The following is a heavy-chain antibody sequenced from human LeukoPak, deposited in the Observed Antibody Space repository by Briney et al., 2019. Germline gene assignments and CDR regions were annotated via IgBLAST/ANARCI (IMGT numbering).Heavy chain of an antibody. CDR2: FDPEDGET. CDR3: ATTGTTGTSFDY. D-gene: IGHD1-1*01. J-gene: IGHJ4*02. CDR1: GYTLTELS. Sequence: ASVKVSCKVSGYTLTELSMHWVRQAPGKGLEWMGGFDPEDGETIYAQKFQGRVTMTEDTSTDTAYMELSSLRSEDTAVYYCATTGTTGTSFDYWGQGTLDTVSS. V-gene: IGHV1-24*01.